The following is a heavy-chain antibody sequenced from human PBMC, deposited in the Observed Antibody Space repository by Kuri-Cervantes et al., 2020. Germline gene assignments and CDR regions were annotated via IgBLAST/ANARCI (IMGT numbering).Heavy chain of an antibody. CDR2: INPNNDNT. Sequence: ASMKVSCKASGYTFSIYAITWVRQAPGQGLEWMGWINPNNDNTNHAQILQGRVTMTTDTSTSTAYMELRSLRSDDTAVYYCATSPMDRSGYYPDYWGQGTLVTVSS. D-gene: IGHD3-22*01. J-gene: IGHJ4*02. CDR3: ATSPMDRSGYYPDY. V-gene: IGHV1-18*01. CDR1: GYTFSIYA.